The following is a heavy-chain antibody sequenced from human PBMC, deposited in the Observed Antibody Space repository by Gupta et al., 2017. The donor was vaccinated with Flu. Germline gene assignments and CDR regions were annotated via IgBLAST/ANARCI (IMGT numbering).Heavy chain of an antibody. V-gene: IGHV3-48*03. Sequence: EVLLVEPGGGLVQPGGSLRLSCTASGFDFNSYEMSWVRQAPGRGLEWVAFISSSAVTYYTDPVRGRFTISRDNANNLLYLQMSSLRGEDTAVYYCARGHWDNWGQGTLVTVSS. CDR2: ISSSAVT. J-gene: IGHJ4*02. CDR1: GFDFNSYE. CDR3: ARGHWDN.